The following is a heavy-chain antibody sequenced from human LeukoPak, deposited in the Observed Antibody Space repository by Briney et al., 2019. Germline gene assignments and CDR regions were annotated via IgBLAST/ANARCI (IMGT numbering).Heavy chain of an antibody. CDR1: GGSFSGYY. V-gene: IGHV4-34*01. J-gene: IGHJ3*02. CDR2: INHSGST. Sequence: SETLSLTCAVYGGSFSGYYWSWIRQPPGKGLEWIGEINHSGSTNYNPSLKSRVTISVDTSKNQFSLKLSSVTAADTAVYYCARVKGLSLAFDIWGQGTMVTVSS. CDR3: ARVKGLSLAFDI.